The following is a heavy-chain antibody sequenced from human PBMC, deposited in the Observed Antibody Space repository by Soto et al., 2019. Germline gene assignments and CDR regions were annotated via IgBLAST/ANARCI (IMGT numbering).Heavy chain of an antibody. D-gene: IGHD5-18*01. CDR2: IYYSGST. CDR1: GGSIRSGGYY. CDR3: ARDRLMATAGTARHYFGLDV. J-gene: IGHJ6*02. Sequence: TLSLTCTVSGGSIRSGGYYWSWVRLSPRRGLEWIGNIYYSGSTYYNPSLKSRLTISVDTSKNQFSLNLSSVTAADTAVYYCARDRLMATAGTARHYFGLDVWGQGTTVTVSS. V-gene: IGHV4-31*03.